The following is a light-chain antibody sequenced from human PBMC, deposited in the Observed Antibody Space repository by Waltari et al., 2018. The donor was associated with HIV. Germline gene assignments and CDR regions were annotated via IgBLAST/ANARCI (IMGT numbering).Light chain of an antibody. CDR3: CSYAGSSTVV. Sequence: QSALTQPASVSGSPGQSITISCTGTSSDVGSYNLVSWYQQHPGKAPKLMIYEVSKLPSGVSNRFSGCKSGNTASLTISGLQAEDEADYYCCSYAGSSTVVFGGGTKLTVL. J-gene: IGLJ2*01. CDR2: EVS. CDR1: SSDVGSYNL. V-gene: IGLV2-23*02.